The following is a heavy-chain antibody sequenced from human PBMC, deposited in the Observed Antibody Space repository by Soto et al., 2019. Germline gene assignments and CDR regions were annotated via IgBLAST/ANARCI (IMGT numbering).Heavy chain of an antibody. CDR1: VGSFSGYY. V-gene: IGHV4-34*01. CDR2: INHSGST. CDR3: ARLEVAGIYYYYYGMDV. Sequence: PSETLLLTCAVYVGSFSGYYWSWIRQPPGKGLEWIGEINHSGSTNYNPSLKSRVTISVDTSKNQFSLKLSSVTAADTAVYYCARLEVAGIYYYYYGMDVWGQGTTVTVYS. J-gene: IGHJ6*02. D-gene: IGHD6-19*01.